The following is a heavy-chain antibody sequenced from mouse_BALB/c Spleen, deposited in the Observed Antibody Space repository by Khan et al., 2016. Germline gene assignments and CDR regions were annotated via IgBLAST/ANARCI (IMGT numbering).Heavy chain of an antibody. Sequence: QVQLQQSGAELAKPGASVKMSYKASGYTFTSYWMHWVKQRPGQGLEWIGYINPSTGYTEYNQKFKDKATLTADTSSSTAYMQLSSLTSEDSAVYYCARYYGGSYFDYWGQGTTLTVSS. CDR1: GYTFTSYW. V-gene: IGHV1-7*01. J-gene: IGHJ2*01. CDR3: ARYYGGSYFDY. D-gene: IGHD1-1*01. CDR2: INPSTGYT.